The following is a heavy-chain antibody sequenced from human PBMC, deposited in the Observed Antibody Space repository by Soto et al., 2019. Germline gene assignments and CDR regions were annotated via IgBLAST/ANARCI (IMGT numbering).Heavy chain of an antibody. CDR1: GFTFSSYA. CDR3: AKDPRSGPVMTTVTTPDY. CDR2: ISGSGGST. D-gene: IGHD4-4*01. V-gene: IGHV3-23*01. Sequence: GGSLRLSCAASGFTFSSYAMSWVRQAPGKGLEWVSAISGSGGSTYYADSVKGRFTISRDNSKNTLDLPMNSLRAEDTAVYYCAKDPRSGPVMTTVTTPDYWGQGTLVTVSS. J-gene: IGHJ4*02.